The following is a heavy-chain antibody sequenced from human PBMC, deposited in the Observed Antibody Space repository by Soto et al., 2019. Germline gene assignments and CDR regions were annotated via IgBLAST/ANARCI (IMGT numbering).Heavy chain of an antibody. CDR1: GYTLTELS. CDR3: ARTSQGSSGYYYFDY. Sequence: ASVKVSCKVSGYTLTELSMHWVRQAPGKGLEWMGGFDPDDGETIYAQKSQGRVTITEDESTDTAYMELSSLRSEDTAVYYCARTSQGSSGYYYFDYWGQGTLVTVSS. V-gene: IGHV1-24*01. J-gene: IGHJ4*02. CDR2: FDPDDGET. D-gene: IGHD3-22*01.